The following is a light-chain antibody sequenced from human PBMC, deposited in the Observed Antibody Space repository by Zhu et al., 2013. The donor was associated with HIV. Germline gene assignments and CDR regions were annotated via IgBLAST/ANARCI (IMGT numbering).Light chain of an antibody. CDR1: KLGNKY. J-gene: IGLJ2*01. Sequence: SYELIQPPSVSVSPGQTASISCSGDKLGNKYACWYQQKPGQSPVLVIYQDSKRPSGIPERFSGSNSGNTATLTISGTQAMDEADYYCQAWDSSIHVVFGGGTKLTVL. V-gene: IGLV3-1*01. CDR3: QAWDSSIHVV. CDR2: QDS.